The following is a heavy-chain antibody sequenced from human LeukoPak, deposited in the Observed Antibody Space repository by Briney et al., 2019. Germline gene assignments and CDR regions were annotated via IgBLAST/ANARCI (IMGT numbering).Heavy chain of an antibody. D-gene: IGHD4-17*01. CDR2: IKRIIDGGTT. J-gene: IGHJ4*02. Sequence: PGGSLRLSCAASGFTFSNTWMNWVRQAPGKGQEWGGRIKRIIDGGTTDYAAPVKGRFTVSRDDSINTLYLQMSSLKTEDTAVYYCAAQGGSGDLRYWGQGTLVTVSS. CDR3: AAQGGSGDLRY. V-gene: IGHV3-15*01. CDR1: GFTFSNTW.